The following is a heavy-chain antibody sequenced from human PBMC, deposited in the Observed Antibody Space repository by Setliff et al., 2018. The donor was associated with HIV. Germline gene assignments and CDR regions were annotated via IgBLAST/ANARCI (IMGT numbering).Heavy chain of an antibody. CDR1: GASISNYW. V-gene: IGHV4-59*01. D-gene: IGHD2-21*01. J-gene: IGHJ4*02. CDR2: IHHSGST. Sequence: LTCTVSGASISNYWWTWMRQPPGKELEYLGSIHHSGSTYYSPSLKSRVTISVDTSRNQFSLRLKYVTPADTAVYFCAKQPGGHSFFDSWGQGTLVTVSS. CDR3: AKQPGGHSFFDS.